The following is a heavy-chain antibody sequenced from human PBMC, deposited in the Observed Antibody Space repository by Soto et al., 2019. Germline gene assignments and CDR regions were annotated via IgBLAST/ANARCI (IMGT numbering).Heavy chain of an antibody. CDR1: GFTVSNNY. D-gene: IGHD2-2*01. CDR3: AKDPLIVVVPAAMPNFDY. Sequence: GGSLRLSCVAFGFTVSNNYVSWVRQAPGKGLEWVSLLYSGDITYYADSVKGRFTISRDNSKNTVYLQMNSLTAEDTAVYYCAKDPLIVVVPAAMPNFDYWGQGTLVTVSS. J-gene: IGHJ4*02. CDR2: LYSGDIT. V-gene: IGHV3-53*01.